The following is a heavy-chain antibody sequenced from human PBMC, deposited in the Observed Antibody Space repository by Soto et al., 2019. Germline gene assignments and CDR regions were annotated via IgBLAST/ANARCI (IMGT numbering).Heavy chain of an antibody. Sequence: PGGSLRLSCAASGFTFSSYDMHWVRQATGRGLEWVSAITTAGDTYYRASVKGRFTISRENAKNSLYLQMSSLRAEDTAVYYCARYSGYDHYFDYWGQGTLVTVSS. CDR3: ARYSGYDHYFDY. D-gene: IGHD5-12*01. CDR1: GFTFSSYD. CDR2: ITTAGDT. V-gene: IGHV3-13*01. J-gene: IGHJ4*02.